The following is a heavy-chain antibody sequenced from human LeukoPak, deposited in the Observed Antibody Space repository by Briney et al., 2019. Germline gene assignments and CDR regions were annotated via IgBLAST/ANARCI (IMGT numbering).Heavy chain of an antibody. V-gene: IGHV4-39*07. CDR1: GDSISSTSHY. J-gene: IGHJ6*02. D-gene: IGHD2-21*02. CDR2: VYFTGST. Sequence: SETLSLTCTVSGDSISSTSHYWDWIRQPPGKGPEWIGNVYFTGSTYYSPSLKSRVTISVDRSNNQFSLKLSSVTAADTAVYYCARDYIVVVTANYYYYGMDVWGQGTTVTVSS. CDR3: ARDYIVVVTANYYYYGMDV.